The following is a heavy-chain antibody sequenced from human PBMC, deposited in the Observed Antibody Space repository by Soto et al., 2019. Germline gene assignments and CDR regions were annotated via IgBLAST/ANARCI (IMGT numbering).Heavy chain of an antibody. V-gene: IGHV1-69*06. CDR3: ATERSAQYFDY. J-gene: IGHJ4*02. CDR2: IMPTFGSA. CDR1: GVTFSSHG. Sequence: SVKVSCKASGVTFSSHGIAWVRQVPGQGLEWVGGIMPTFGSATYAPRFQGRVTISADKSTSTAYMELRSLRSEDTAVYYCATERSAQYFDYWGQGTLVTVSS. D-gene: IGHD1-1*01.